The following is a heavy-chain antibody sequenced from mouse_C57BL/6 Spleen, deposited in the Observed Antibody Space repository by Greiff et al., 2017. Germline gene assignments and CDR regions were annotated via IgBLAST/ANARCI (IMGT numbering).Heavy chain of an antibody. D-gene: IGHD2-5*01. Sequence: EVQLQQSGPELVQPGASVKMSCKASGYTFTDYNMHWVKQSHGKSLEWIGYINTNNGGTSYNQKFKGQATLTVNKSSSTAYMALRSLTSEDSAVYYCARVYYSNYDYAMDYWGQGTSVTVSS. CDR1: GYTFTDYN. CDR2: INTNNGGT. CDR3: ARVYYSNYDYAMDY. J-gene: IGHJ4*01. V-gene: IGHV1-22*01.